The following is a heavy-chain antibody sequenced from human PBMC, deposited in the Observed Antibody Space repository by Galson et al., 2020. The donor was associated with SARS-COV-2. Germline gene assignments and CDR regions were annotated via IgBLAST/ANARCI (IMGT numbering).Heavy chain of an antibody. CDR2: IYYSGST. CDR1: GCSISSSSYY. J-gene: IGHJ4*02. D-gene: IGHD4-17*01. CDR3: ARFDYGDFTAFDY. Sequence: SETLSLTCTVSGCSISSSSYYWGWIRQPPGKGLEWIGSIYYSGSTYYNPSLKSRVTISVDTSKNQFSLKLSSVTAADTAVYYCARFDYGDFTAFDYWGQGTLVTVSS. V-gene: IGHV4-39*07.